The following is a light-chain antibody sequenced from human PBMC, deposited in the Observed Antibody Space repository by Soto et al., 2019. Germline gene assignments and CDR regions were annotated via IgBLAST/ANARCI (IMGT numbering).Light chain of an antibody. V-gene: IGKV3-20*01. Sequence: EIVLTQSPGTLSLSPGERATLSCMASQTVGNNYLDWYQQKPGQAPRLLIYGASSRATVIPDRFSGSGSGTDFTHTISRLEPEDFAVFYCRQSATSPRTFGQGTKVDIK. CDR3: RQSATSPRT. CDR2: GAS. CDR1: QTVGNNY. J-gene: IGKJ1*01.